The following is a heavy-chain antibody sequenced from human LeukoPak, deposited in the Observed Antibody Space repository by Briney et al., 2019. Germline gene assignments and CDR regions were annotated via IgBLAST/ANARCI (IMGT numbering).Heavy chain of an antibody. D-gene: IGHD6-6*01. V-gene: IGHV3-33*01. J-gene: IGHJ3*02. CDR1: GFTFSSYG. CDR3: ARDLKGPTPSSAFDI. Sequence: GRSLRLSCAASGFTFSSYGMYWVRQAPGKGLEWVAVIWYDGSYKYYVDSVKGRFTISRDNSKNTLYPEMNSLRAEDTAVYYCARDLKGPTPSSAFDIWGQGTMVSVS. CDR2: IWYDGSYK.